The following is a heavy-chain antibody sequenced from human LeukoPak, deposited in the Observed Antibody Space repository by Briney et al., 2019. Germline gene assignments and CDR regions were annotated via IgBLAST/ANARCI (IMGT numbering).Heavy chain of an antibody. CDR1: GFTFSKDL. V-gene: IGHV3-7*01. CDR3: ARDRGHSGYDLYDY. D-gene: IGHD5-12*01. J-gene: IGHJ4*02. CDR2: IKQDGSEI. Sequence: GGALRHSSAASGFTFSKDLMGWVREAPGKGRGWVANIKQDGSEIYYVDSVKGRFTISRDTAKDSLYLQMNSLRADDTAVYYCARDRGHSGYDLYDYWGQGTLVTVSS.